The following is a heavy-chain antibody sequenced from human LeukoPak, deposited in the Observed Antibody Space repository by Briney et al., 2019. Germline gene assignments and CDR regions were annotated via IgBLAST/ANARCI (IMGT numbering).Heavy chain of an antibody. Sequence: SETLSLTCTVSGGSISSSSYYWGWIRQPPGKGLEWIGSIYYSGSTYYNPSLKSRVTISVDTSKNQFSLKLSSVTAADTAVYYCARRRGGATFGYWGQGTPVTVSS. CDR1: GGSISSSSYY. CDR3: ARRRGGATFGY. J-gene: IGHJ4*02. V-gene: IGHV4-39*01. D-gene: IGHD1-26*01. CDR2: IYYSGST.